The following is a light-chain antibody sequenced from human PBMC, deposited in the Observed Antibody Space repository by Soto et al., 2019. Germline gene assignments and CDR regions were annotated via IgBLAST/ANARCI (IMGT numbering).Light chain of an antibody. CDR1: SSDVGGYNF. CDR3: NSYAGSNIYV. V-gene: IGLV2-8*01. Sequence: QSALTQPPSASGSPGQSVTISCTGTSSDVGGYNFVSWYQHHPGKAPKLIIYEVNKRPSGVPNRFSGSKSGNTASLNVSGLQAVDEADYYCNSYAGSNIYVFGTGTKLTVL. CDR2: EVN. J-gene: IGLJ1*01.